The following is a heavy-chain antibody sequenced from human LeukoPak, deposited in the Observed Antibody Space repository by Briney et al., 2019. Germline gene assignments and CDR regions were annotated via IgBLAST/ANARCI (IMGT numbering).Heavy chain of an antibody. CDR3: ARRRDRGWGYCSSTSCNNWFDP. D-gene: IGHD2-2*01. CDR2: INHSGST. J-gene: IGHJ5*02. Sequence: PSETLSLTCAVYGGSFSGYYWSSIRQPPGKGLEWIGEINHSGSTNYNPSLKSRVTISVDTSENQFSLKLSTVTAADTAVYYCARRRDRGWGYCSSTSCNNWFDPWGQGTLVTVSS. CDR1: GGSFSGYY. V-gene: IGHV4-34*01.